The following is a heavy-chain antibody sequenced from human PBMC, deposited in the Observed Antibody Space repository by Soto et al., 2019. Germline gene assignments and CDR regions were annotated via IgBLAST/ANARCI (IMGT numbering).Heavy chain of an antibody. CDR1: GFTFSSYA. CDR3: AKDPLVITPDPGTPNYYYGMDV. V-gene: IGHV3-23*01. CDR2: ISGSGGST. D-gene: IGHD3-22*01. J-gene: IGHJ6*02. Sequence: QTGGSLRLSCAASGFTFSSYAMSWVRQAPGKGLAWVSAISGSGGSTYYADSVKGRLTISRDNSKNTLYLQMNSLRAEDTAVYYCAKDPLVITPDPGTPNYYYGMDVWGQGTTVTVSS.